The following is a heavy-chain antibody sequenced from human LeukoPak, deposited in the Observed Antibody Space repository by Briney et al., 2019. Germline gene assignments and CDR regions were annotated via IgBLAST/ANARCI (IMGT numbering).Heavy chain of an antibody. CDR3: ARDGWPVYYYYYYGMDV. D-gene: IGHD2-15*01. CDR2: IIPILGIA. J-gene: IGHJ6*02. V-gene: IGHV1-69*04. Sequence: ASVKVSCKASGGTFSSYAISWVRQAPGQGREWMGRIIPILGIANYEQKFRGRVTITADKSTSTAYMELSSLSSEDTAVYYCARDGWPVYYYYYYGMDVWGQGTTVTVSS. CDR1: GGTFSSYA.